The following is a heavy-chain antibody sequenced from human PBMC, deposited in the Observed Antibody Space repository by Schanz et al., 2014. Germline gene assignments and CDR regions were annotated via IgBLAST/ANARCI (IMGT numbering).Heavy chain of an antibody. V-gene: IGHV3-48*01. D-gene: IGHD2-2*01. CDR3: ARVKYCTITRCYRTETEGIYYMDV. CDR1: GFTFSSYG. J-gene: IGHJ6*03. Sequence: VQLVESGGGVVQPGRSLRLSCAASGFTFSSYGMHWVRQAPGKGLEWVAYISSSSSTIHYADSVKGRFTISRDNAKNSLYLQMDSLRAEDTAVYYCARVKYCTITRCYRTETEGIYYMDVWGKGTTVTVSS. CDR2: ISSSSSTI.